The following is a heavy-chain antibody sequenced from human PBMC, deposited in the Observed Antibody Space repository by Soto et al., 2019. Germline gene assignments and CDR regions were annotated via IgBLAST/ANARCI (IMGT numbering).Heavy chain of an antibody. D-gene: IGHD3-16*01. J-gene: IGHJ5*02. CDR3: ARDLFDYVWGSPST. CDR2: ISYDGSNK. Sequence: QVQLVESGGGVVQPGRSLRVSCAASGFTFSSYSMEWVRQAPGKGLEWVAVISYDGSNKYYADSVKGRFTISRDNSKNTLYLQMNSLRAEDTAVYYCARDLFDYVWGSPSTWGQGTLVTVCS. CDR1: GFTFSSYS. V-gene: IGHV3-30-3*01.